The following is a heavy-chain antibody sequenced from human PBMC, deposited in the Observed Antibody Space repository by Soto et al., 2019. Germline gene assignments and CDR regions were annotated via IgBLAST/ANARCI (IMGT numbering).Heavy chain of an antibody. CDR3: ARGDGYYDFDY. V-gene: IGHV1-3*01. J-gene: IGHJ4*02. Sequence: QVQPVQSGAEVKKPGASVKVSCKASGYTFTSYAMHWVRQAPGQRLEWMGWINAGNGNTKYSQKSQGRVTITRDTSASTAYMELSSLRSEDTAVYYCARGDGYYDFDYWGQGTLVTVSS. CDR1: GYTFTSYA. D-gene: IGHD3-22*01. CDR2: INAGNGNT.